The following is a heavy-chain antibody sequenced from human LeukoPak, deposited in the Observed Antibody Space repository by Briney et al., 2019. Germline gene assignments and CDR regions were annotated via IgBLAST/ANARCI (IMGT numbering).Heavy chain of an antibody. CDR2: ISGSGGST. Sequence: TGGSLRVSRADAGFTFSSHAASWVRQAPGKGLEWVSAISGSGGSTYYADSVKGRFTISRDNSKNTLYLQMNSLRAEDSAVYYCARDSPVTAGPFDPSGQGTLVTVSS. CDR1: GFTFSSHA. CDR3: ARDSPVTAGPFDP. D-gene: IGHD4-11*01. V-gene: IGHV3-23*01. J-gene: IGHJ5*02.